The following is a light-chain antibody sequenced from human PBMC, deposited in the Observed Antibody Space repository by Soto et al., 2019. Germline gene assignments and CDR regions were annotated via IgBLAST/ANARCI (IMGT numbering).Light chain of an antibody. CDR3: LQLHSYPYT. J-gene: IGKJ2*01. Sequence: DIQLIQSPSFLSASVGDRVTITCRASQDISTHLAWYQQKPEKAPKLLIYGASTLQSGVPSTFSGSGSGTEFTLSISSLQAEDLATYYCLQLHSYPYTFGQGTKLEIK. V-gene: IGKV1-9*01. CDR2: GAS. CDR1: QDISTH.